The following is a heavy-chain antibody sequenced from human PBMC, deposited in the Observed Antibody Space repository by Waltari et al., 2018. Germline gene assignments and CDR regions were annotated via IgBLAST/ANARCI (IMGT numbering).Heavy chain of an antibody. CDR2: VYYTGST. Sequence: QLQLQEAGPGLVKPSETLSIICTVSGGSINSSSHYWAWIRQPPGKVLEWIGSVYYTGSTHYKPSLKSRVTISLDMSNNDFSLRLNSATAADTGVYYCARGVGADFDFWGQGTRVTVSS. CDR1: GGSINSSSHY. J-gene: IGHJ4*02. V-gene: IGHV4-39*02. CDR3: ARGVGADFDF. D-gene: IGHD3-10*01.